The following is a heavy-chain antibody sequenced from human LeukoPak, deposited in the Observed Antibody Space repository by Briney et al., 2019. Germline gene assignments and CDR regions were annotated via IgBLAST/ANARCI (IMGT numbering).Heavy chain of an antibody. D-gene: IGHD2-2*01. CDR3: ARRAFRHCSSTSCPFYYMDV. Sequence: SETLSLTCAVYGGSFSGYYWSWIRQPPGKGLEWIGEINHSGSTNYNPSLKSRVTISVDTSKNQFSLKLSSVTAADTAVYYCARRAFRHCSSTSCPFYYMDVWGKGTTVTISS. V-gene: IGHV4-34*01. CDR2: INHSGST. J-gene: IGHJ6*03. CDR1: GGSFSGYY.